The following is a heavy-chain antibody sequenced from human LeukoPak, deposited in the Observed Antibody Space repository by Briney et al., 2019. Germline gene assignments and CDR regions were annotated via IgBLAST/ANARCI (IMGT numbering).Heavy chain of an antibody. J-gene: IGHJ4*02. CDR1: GFTFSNYW. D-gene: IGHD5-12*01. Sequence: GGSLRLSCAASGFTFSNYWMTWVRQAPGKGLEWVAHINQDGSEEHYMDSAKARFTISRDNAKNSLSLQMNSLRAEDTAVYYCVRDGGVSGYDLLDYWGQGALVTVSS. CDR3: VRDGGVSGYDLLDY. V-gene: IGHV3-7*01. CDR2: INQDGSEE.